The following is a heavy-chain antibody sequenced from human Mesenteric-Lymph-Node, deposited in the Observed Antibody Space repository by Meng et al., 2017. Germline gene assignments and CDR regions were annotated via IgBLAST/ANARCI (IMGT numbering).Heavy chain of an antibody. J-gene: IGHJ4*02. CDR1: GFTFSNYA. D-gene: IGHD4-17*01. CDR3: ARGFRATVTTLFDY. Sequence: GESLKISCAASGFTFSNYAMNWVRQAPGKGLEWISDISGSGGDTYYADSVKGRFIISRDNSKNTLHLQMNSLRAEDTALYYCARGFRATVTTLFDYWGQGTLVTVSS. V-gene: IGHV3-23*01. CDR2: ISGSGGDT.